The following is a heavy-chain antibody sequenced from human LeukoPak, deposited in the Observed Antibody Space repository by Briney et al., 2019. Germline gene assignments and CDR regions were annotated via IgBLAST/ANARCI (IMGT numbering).Heavy chain of an antibody. Sequence: PSETLSLTCAVYGGSFSNYYWSWIRQPPGKGLEWIGEINDSGRINYNPSLMSRVTVSVDTSKNQFSLRLTSVTATDTAVYYCARRWNYGRNYYIDVWGNGATISVSS. D-gene: IGHD1-7*01. CDR3: ARRWNYGRNYYIDV. V-gene: IGHV4-34*01. J-gene: IGHJ6*03. CDR1: GGSFSNYY. CDR2: INDSGRI.